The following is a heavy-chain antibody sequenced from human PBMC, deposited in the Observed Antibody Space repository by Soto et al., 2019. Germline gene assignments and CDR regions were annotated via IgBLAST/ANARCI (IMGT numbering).Heavy chain of an antibody. CDR3: ARLLAATTTSYYYYMDV. D-gene: IGHD2-15*01. J-gene: IGHJ6*03. V-gene: IGHV1-18*01. Sequence: QVQLVQSGTEVKKPGASVKVSCKASGYTFTIYGISWVRQAPGQGLEWMGWISAYNGNTNYAQKLQGRVTMTTDTSTSTAYMELRSLRSDDTAVYYCARLLAATTTSYYYYMDVWGKGTTVTVSS. CDR2: ISAYNGNT. CDR1: GYTFTIYG.